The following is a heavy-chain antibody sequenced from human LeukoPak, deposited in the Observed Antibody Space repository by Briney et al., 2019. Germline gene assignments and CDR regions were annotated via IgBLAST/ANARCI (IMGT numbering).Heavy chain of an antibody. CDR3: ARHGSSGWFLVGFDP. D-gene: IGHD6-19*01. CDR2: IYYSGST. CDR1: GYSISSGYY. J-gene: IGHJ5*02. Sequence: NPSETLSLTCAVSGYSISSGYYWGWIRQPPGKGLEWIGSIYYSGSTYYNPSLKSRVTISVDTSKNQFSLKLSSVTAADTAVYYCARHGSSGWFLVGFDPWGQGTLVTVSS. V-gene: IGHV4-38-2*01.